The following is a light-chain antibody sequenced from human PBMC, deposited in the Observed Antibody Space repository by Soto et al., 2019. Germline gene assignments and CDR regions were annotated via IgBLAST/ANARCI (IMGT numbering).Light chain of an antibody. V-gene: IGKV1-5*03. CDR1: QSIGAS. CDR2: KAS. Sequence: DIQMTQSPSTLYASVGDRVTITCRASQSIGASLAWFQQKPGKAPNLLIYKASSLESGVPSRFSGSGSGTEFTLPISTLQPDYFATYYSQQYNSSPLTFGGGTKVEIK. CDR3: QQYNSSPLT. J-gene: IGKJ4*01.